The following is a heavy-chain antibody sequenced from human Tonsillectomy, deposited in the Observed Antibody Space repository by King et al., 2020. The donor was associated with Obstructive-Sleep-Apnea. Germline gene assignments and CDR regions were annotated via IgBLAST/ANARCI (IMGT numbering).Heavy chain of an antibody. D-gene: IGHD5-18*01. J-gene: IGHJ2*01. CDR2: ISDSGSS. CDR3: VSLTGGNTYGRFWYFDL. CDR1: GGSLSGSLYY. V-gene: IGHV4-30-4*01. Sequence: PLQESGPGLVKPSQTLSLTCTVSGGSLSGSLYYWSWIRQPPGKGLEWIGHISDSGSSYYNPSLKSRVSISLDTPNNQFSLRLNSVTAADTAVYFCVSLTGGNTYGRFWYFDLWGRGTLVTVSS.